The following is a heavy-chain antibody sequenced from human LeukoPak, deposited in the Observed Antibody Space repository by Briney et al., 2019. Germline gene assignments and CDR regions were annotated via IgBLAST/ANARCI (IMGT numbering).Heavy chain of an antibody. D-gene: IGHD3-10*01. CDR1: GGSINSYY. CDR3: ARDGPGSSRTYYYYMDV. V-gene: IGHV4-59*01. J-gene: IGHJ6*03. CDR2: IYYSGST. Sequence: SETLSHTCTVFGGSINSYYWSWIRQPPGKGLEWIGCIYYSGSTKYNPSLKSRVTISVDTPKNQFSLKLSSVTAADTAVYYCARDGPGSSRTYYYYMDVWGKGTTVTVSS.